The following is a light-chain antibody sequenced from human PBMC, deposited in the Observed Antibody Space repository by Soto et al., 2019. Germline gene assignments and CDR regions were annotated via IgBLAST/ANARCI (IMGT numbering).Light chain of an antibody. CDR3: SSYTSSSPHVV. Sequence: QSALTQPASVSGSPGQSITISCTGTSSDVGGYNYVSWYQQHPGKAPKLIIYDXXXRXXXXXXXXXXSKSGNTASLTISGLXXEDEADYYCSSYTSSSPHVVFGGGTKLTVL. CDR1: SSDVGGYNY. CDR2: DXX. V-gene: IGLV2-14*03. J-gene: IGLJ2*01.